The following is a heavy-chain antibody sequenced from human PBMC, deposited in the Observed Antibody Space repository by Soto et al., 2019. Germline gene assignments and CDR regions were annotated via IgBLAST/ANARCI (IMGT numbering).Heavy chain of an antibody. V-gene: IGHV3-30*03. D-gene: IGHD5-18*01. CDR2: ISYDGSTQ. CDR3: ARDVHRNSYNFEY. CDR1: GFTFSQYG. J-gene: IGHJ4*02. Sequence: GGSLRLSCAASGFTFSQYGMHWVRQAPGKGLEWVALISYDGSTQYYADSVKGRFTISRDNSKNTVHLQINSLRDEDTAVFYYARDVHRNSYNFEYWGQGTLVTVSS.